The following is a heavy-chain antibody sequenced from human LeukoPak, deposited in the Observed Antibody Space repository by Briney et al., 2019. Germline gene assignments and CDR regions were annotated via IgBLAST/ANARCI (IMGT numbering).Heavy chain of an antibody. CDR3: ARQMYSSGCSDF. J-gene: IGHJ4*02. CDR2: ISSSGYTI. D-gene: IGHD6-19*01. CDR1: GFTFSSYS. V-gene: IGHV3-48*02. Sequence: GGSLRLSCAASGFTFSSYSMNWVRQAPGKGLEWISYISSSGYTIYYADSVKGRFTIFRDSDKNSLHLQMDSLRDEDTAVYYCARQMYSSGCSDFWGQGTLVTVSS.